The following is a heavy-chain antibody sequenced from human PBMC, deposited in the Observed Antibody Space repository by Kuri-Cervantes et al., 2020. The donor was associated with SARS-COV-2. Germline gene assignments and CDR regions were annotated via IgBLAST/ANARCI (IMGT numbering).Heavy chain of an antibody. J-gene: IGHJ6*02. V-gene: IGHV3-66*02. CDR3: AKDDYGDQLVSYYYYGMDV. D-gene: IGHD4-17*01. CDR2: IYSGGST. CDR1: GFAFSESA. Sequence: GGSLRLSCAASGFAFSESAMNWVRQAPGKGLEWVSVIYSGGSTYYADSVKGRFTISRDNSKNTLYLQMNSLRAEDTAVYYCAKDDYGDQLVSYYYYGMDVWGQGTTVTVSS.